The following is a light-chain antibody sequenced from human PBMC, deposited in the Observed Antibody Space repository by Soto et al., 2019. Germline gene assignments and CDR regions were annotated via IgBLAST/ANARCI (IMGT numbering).Light chain of an antibody. J-gene: IGKJ1*01. Sequence: DIQMTQSPSTLSASVGDRVTITCRASQSITSWLAWYQQKPGKAPKLLIYKASILESRVPSRFSGSGSGTDFTLTISSLQPDDFATYYCQHYNTYWTFGQGTKVEIK. CDR2: KAS. CDR3: QHYNTYWT. CDR1: QSITSW. V-gene: IGKV1-5*03.